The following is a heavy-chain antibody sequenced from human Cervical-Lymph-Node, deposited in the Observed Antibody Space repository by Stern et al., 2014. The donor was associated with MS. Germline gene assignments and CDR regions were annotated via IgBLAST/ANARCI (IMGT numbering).Heavy chain of an antibody. CDR1: GGTSSRHA. D-gene: IGHD3-10*01. J-gene: IGHJ5*02. V-gene: IGHV1-69*01. CDR2: IIPVLSTT. CDR3: ARRGSARRGSGGLDP. Sequence: QLVQSGAEVKGPGSSVKVSCTASGGTSSRHAISWVRQAPGQGLEWMVGIIPVLSTTNYEQKFQGRVTITPDDSTRTTFLELSGLTSNDTALYYCARRGSARRGSGGLDPWGQGTLVIVSS.